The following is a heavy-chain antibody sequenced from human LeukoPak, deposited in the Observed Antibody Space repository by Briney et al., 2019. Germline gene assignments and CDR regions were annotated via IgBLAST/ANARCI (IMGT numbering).Heavy chain of an antibody. CDR1: GFTFSSYS. Sequence: GGSLRLSCAASGFTFSSYSMNWVRQAPGKGLEWVSSISSSSSYIYYADSVKGRFTISRDNAKNSLYLQMNSLRAEDTAVYYCARDFNHYDSRAADYWGQGTLVTVSS. D-gene: IGHD3-22*01. J-gene: IGHJ4*02. CDR3: ARDFNHYDSRAADY. CDR2: ISSSSSYI. V-gene: IGHV3-21*01.